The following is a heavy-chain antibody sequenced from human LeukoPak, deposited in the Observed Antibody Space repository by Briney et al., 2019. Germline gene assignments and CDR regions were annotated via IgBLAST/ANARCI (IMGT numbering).Heavy chain of an antibody. CDR1: RFTFSNFA. Sequence: GGSLRLSCAGTRFTFSNFAMHWVRQAPGRGLQWVAVIWNDGSKTYYEDSVKGRFTISRDNSKNTVYLQMNSLRAEDTALYYCARGIAAAGNPNWFDPWAREPWSPSPQ. J-gene: IGHJ5*02. CDR3: ARGIAAAGNPNWFDP. V-gene: IGHV3-33*01. D-gene: IGHD6-13*01. CDR2: IWNDGSKT.